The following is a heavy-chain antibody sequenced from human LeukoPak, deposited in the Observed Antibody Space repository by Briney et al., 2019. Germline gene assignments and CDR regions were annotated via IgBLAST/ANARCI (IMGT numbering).Heavy chain of an antibody. V-gene: IGHV1-46*01. J-gene: IGHJ4*02. Sequence: RASVKVSCKASGYTFTSYYMHWVRQAPGQGLEWMGIINPSGGSTSYAQKFQGRVTMTRDMSTSTVYMELSSLRSEDTAVYYCARDIRSAYCSSTSCYKAGGPGDYWGQGALVTVSS. D-gene: IGHD2-2*02. CDR1: GYTFTSYY. CDR2: INPSGGST. CDR3: ARDIRSAYCSSTSCYKAGGPGDY.